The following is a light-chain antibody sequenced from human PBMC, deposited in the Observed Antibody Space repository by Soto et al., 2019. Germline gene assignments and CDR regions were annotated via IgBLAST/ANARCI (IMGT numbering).Light chain of an antibody. CDR1: QSVSSY. J-gene: IGKJ4*01. CDR3: QQRTDWSVT. CDR2: DAS. Sequence: EIVLTQSPATLSLSPGERATLSCRASQSVSSYLVWYQQKPGQAPRVLISDASNRATGIPARFSGSGSGTDFTLTISSLEPEDFAVDYCQQRTDWSVTFGGGTKVEIK. V-gene: IGKV3-11*01.